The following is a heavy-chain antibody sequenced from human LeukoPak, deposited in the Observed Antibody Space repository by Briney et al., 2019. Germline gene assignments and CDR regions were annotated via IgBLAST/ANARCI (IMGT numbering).Heavy chain of an antibody. Sequence: GGSLRLSCAASGFTFSSYWMSWVRQAPGKGLEWVANIKQDGSEKYYVDSVKGRFTISRDNAKNSLCLQMNSLRAEDTAVYYCARDKLHYDFWSGYYGGRYFDYWGQGTLVTVSS. CDR3: ARDKLHYDFWSGYYGGRYFDY. CDR2: IKQDGSEK. D-gene: IGHD3-3*01. V-gene: IGHV3-7*01. J-gene: IGHJ4*02. CDR1: GFTFSSYW.